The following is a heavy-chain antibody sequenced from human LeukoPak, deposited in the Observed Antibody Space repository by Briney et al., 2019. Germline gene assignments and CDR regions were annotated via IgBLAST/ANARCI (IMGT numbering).Heavy chain of an antibody. D-gene: IGHD5-12*01. V-gene: IGHV1-2*02. CDR2: INPNSGGT. CDR1: GYTFTCYY. J-gene: IGHJ6*03. CDR3: ARDRLRYSGYDRISRYYYYYMDV. Sequence: ASVKVSCKASGYTFTCYYMHWVRQAPGQGLEWMGWINPNSGGTNYAQKFQGRVTMTRDTSISTAYMELSRLRSDDTAVYYCARDRLRYSGYDRISRYYYYYMDVWGKGATVTVSS.